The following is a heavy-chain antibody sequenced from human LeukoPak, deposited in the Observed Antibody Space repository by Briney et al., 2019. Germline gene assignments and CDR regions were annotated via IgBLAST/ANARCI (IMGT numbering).Heavy chain of an antibody. D-gene: IGHD1-26*01. CDR2: ISGSGGHI. CDR3: ARAVSGSYYPLIDY. J-gene: IGHJ4*02. CDR1: GFTFSSYE. V-gene: IGHV3-48*03. Sequence: GGSLRLSCATSGFTFSSYEMNWVRLAPGKGLEWVSYISGSGGHIYYADSVKGRFTISRNNAKNSLYLQMNSLRAEDTALYYCARAVSGSYYPLIDYWGQGTLVTVSS.